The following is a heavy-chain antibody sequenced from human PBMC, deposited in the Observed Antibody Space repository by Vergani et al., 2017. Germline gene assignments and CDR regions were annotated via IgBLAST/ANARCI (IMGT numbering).Heavy chain of an antibody. CDR2: INHSGST. J-gene: IGHJ6*03. V-gene: IGHV4-39*07. Sequence: QVQLQESGPGLVKPSQTLSLTCTVSGGSISSGSYYWSWIRQPPGKGLEWIGEINHSGSTNYNPSLKSRVTISVDTSKNQFSLKLSSVTAADTAVYYCARGVIYSGYYYYYYMDVWGKGTTVTVSS. CDR1: GGSISSGSYY. CDR3: ARGVIYSGYYYYYYMDV. D-gene: IGHD3-22*01.